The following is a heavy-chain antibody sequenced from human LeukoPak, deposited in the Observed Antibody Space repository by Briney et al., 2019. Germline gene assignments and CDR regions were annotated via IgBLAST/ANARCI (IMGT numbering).Heavy chain of an antibody. CDR3: AKAMGSRSGYAIDY. V-gene: IGHV3-9*01. CDR1: GFTFDDYA. Sequence: GGSLRLSCAASGFTFDDYAMHWVLQAPGKGLEWVSGISWNSGSIGYADSVKGRFTISRDNAKNSLYLQMNSLRAEDTALYYCAKAMGSRSGYAIDYWGQGTLVTVSS. J-gene: IGHJ4*02. D-gene: IGHD5-12*01. CDR2: ISWNSGSI.